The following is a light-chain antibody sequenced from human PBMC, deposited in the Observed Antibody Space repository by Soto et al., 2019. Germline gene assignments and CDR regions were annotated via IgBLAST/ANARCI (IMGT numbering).Light chain of an antibody. CDR1: SSDVGGYNY. Sequence: QSALTQPASVSGSPGQSITISCTGTSSDVGGYNYFSWYQQHPGKAPKTMIYEVSNRPSGVSNRFSGSKSGNTASLTISGLQAEDEADYYCSSYTSSSIDYVFGTGTKVTVL. CDR3: SSYTSSSIDYV. CDR2: EVS. J-gene: IGLJ1*01. V-gene: IGLV2-14*01.